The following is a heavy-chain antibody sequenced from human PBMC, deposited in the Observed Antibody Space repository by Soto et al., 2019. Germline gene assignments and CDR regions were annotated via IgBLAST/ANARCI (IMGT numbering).Heavy chain of an antibody. CDR2: ISGSGGST. V-gene: IGHV3-23*01. D-gene: IGHD1-1*01. CDR1: GFTFSSYA. Sequence: GGSLRLSCAASGFTFSSYAMSWVRQAPGRGLEWVSTISGSGGSTFQEDSVEGRFTISRDNSKNTLYLQMNSLRAEDTAVYYCAKDRAYITNWRFDYWDQETLVTVSS. CDR3: AKDRAYITNWRFDY. J-gene: IGHJ4*02.